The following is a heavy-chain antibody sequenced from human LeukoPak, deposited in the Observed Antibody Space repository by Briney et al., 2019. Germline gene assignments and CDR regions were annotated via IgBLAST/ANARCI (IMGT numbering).Heavy chain of an antibody. CDR3: ARSVGIVVVVAATRRWFDP. V-gene: IGHV1-2*02. J-gene: IGHJ5*02. Sequence: ASVKVSCKASGYTFTGYYMHWVRQAPGQGLEWMGWINPNSGGTNYAQKFQGRVTMTRDTSISTAYMELSRLRSDDTAMYYCARSVGIVVVVAATRRWFDPWGQGTLVTVSS. CDR2: INPNSGGT. D-gene: IGHD2-15*01. CDR1: GYTFTGYY.